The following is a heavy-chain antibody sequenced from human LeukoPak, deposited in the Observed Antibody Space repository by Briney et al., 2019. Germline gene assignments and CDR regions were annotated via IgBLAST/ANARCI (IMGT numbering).Heavy chain of an antibody. V-gene: IGHV4-4*02. CDR2: IYHSGRT. CDR1: GGSIISGNW. D-gene: IGHD5-12*01. J-gene: IGHJ4*02. Sequence: PSGTLSLTCAVSGGSIISGNWWSWVRQPPGKGLEWIGEIYHSGRTNYNPSLKSRVTISLDKSKNHFSLNLSSVTAADTALYYCASSDGLPPRSDSSYDVFDYWGQGTLVTVSP. CDR3: ASSDGLPPRSDSSYDVFDY.